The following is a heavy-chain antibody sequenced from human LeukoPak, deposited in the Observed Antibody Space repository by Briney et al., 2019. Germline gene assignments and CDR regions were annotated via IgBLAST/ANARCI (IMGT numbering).Heavy chain of an antibody. CDR2: INHSGST. D-gene: IGHD3-10*01. V-gene: IGHV4-34*01. J-gene: IGHJ5*02. Sequence: SETLSLTCAVYGGSFSGYYWSRIRQPPGKGLGCIGEINHSGSTNYNPSLKSRVTISVHTSKNQFSLKLSSVTAADTAVYYCARAFQSRITKVRWFDPWGQGTLVTVSS. CDR3: ARAFQSRITKVRWFDP. CDR1: GGSFSGYY.